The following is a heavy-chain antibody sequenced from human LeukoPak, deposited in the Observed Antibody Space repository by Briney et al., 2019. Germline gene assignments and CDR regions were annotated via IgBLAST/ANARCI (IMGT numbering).Heavy chain of an antibody. CDR1: SNX. J-gene: IGHJ5*02. CDR3: ARDRSSSSTNWFDP. V-gene: IGHV4-28*03. Sequence: SNXXGWIRQPXGXGLEWIGYIYYSGSTYYNPSLKSRVTMSVDTSKNQFSLKLSPVTAADTAVYYCARDRSSSSTNWFDPWGQGTLVTVSS. CDR2: IYYSGST. D-gene: IGHD6-6*01.